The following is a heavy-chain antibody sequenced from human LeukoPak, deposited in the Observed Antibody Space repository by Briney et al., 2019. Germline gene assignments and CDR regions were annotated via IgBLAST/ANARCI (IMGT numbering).Heavy chain of an antibody. CDR2: IIPIFGTA. J-gene: IGHJ4*02. CDR3: ASVSIVVVPAAMHY. Sequence: GASVKASCKASGGTFSSYAISWARQAPGQGLEWMGGIIPIFGTANYAQKFQGRVTITADESTSTAYMELSSLRSEDTAVYYCASVSIVVVPAAMHYWGQGTLVTVSS. V-gene: IGHV1-69*01. D-gene: IGHD2-2*01. CDR1: GGTFSSYA.